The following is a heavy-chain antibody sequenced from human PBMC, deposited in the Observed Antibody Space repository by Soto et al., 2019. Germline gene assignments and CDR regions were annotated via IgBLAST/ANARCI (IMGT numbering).Heavy chain of an antibody. CDR3: ARGGTPIDY. Sequence: QVQLVQSGAEVKKPGASVKVSCKTSGYTFTNFGISWVRQAPGQGLEWMGWISTYNGNTNYAQKFQGSVTMTTDTSTSRPYMELRSLRSDDTAVYYGARGGTPIDYWGQGTLVTVSS. CDR1: GYTFTNFG. CDR2: ISTYNGNT. J-gene: IGHJ4*02. V-gene: IGHV1-18*01. D-gene: IGHD3-16*01.